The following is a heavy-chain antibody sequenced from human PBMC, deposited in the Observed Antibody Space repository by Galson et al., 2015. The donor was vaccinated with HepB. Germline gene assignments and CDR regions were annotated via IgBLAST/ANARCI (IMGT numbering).Heavy chain of an antibody. Sequence: SLRLSCAASGFTFSDYYMSWIRQAPGKGLEWVSYISSSSSYTNYADSVKGRFTISRDNAKNSLYLQMNSLRAEDTAVYYCARDWAPTGDTIGKRYWYFDLWGRGTLVTVSS. CDR2: ISSSSSYT. V-gene: IGHV3-11*06. CDR1: GFTFSDYY. CDR3: ARDWAPTGDTIGKRYWYFDL. D-gene: IGHD7-27*01. J-gene: IGHJ2*01.